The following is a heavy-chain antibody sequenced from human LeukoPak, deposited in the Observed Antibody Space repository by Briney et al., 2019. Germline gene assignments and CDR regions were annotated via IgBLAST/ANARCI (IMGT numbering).Heavy chain of an antibody. D-gene: IGHD2-8*02. CDR3: AKDGSWSCTD. CDR1: GFTFSSYA. V-gene: IGHV3-30*02. Sequence: GESLRLSCAASGFTFSSYAIHWVRQRPGKGLEWVAYIAHHGSNKYYADSVKGRFTISRDNSKRTLYLQMNSLRADDTAVYYCAKDGSWSCTDWGQGTLVTVSS. CDR2: IAHHGSNK. J-gene: IGHJ4*02.